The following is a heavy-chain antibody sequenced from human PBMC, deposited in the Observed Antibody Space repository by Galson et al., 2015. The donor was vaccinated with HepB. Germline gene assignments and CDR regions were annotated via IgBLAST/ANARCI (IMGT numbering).Heavy chain of an antibody. CDR2: IYSGGST. CDR1: GFTVSSNY. CDR3: ARDGMVRGVSFDY. Sequence: SLRLSCAASGFTVSSNYMSWVRQAPGKGLEWVSVIYSGGSTYYADSVKGRFTISRDNSKNTLYLQMNSLRAEDTAVYYCARDGMVRGVSFDYWGQGTLVSVSS. J-gene: IGHJ4*02. D-gene: IGHD3-10*01. V-gene: IGHV3-66*01.